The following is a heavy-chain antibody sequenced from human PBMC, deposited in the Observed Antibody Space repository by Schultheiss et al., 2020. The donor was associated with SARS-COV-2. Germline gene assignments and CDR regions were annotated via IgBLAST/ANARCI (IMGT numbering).Heavy chain of an antibody. D-gene: IGHD6-19*01. CDR1: GDSIRRSRYY. V-gene: IGHV4-31*11. CDR3: ARGTAVAGSWFDP. CDR2: IYYSGST. J-gene: IGHJ5*02. Sequence: SETLSLICAVSGDSIRRSRYYWGWIRQHPGKGLEWIGYIYYSGSTYYNPSLKSRVTISVDTSKNQFSLKLSSVTAADTAVYYCARGTAVAGSWFDPWGQGTLVTVSS.